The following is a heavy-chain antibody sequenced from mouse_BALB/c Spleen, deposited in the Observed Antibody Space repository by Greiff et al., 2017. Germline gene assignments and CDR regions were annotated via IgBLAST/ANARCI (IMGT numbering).Heavy chain of an antibody. V-gene: IGHV3-1*02. J-gene: IGHJ3*01. CDR3: ARLPRFAY. Sequence: DVQLQESGPDLVKPSQSLSLTCTVTGYSITSGYSWPWIRQFPGNKLEWMGYIHYSGSTNYNPSLKSRISITRDTSKNQFFLQLNSVTTEDTATYYCARLPRFAYWGQGTLVTVSA. CDR1: GYSITSGYS. D-gene: IGHD5-5*01. CDR2: IHYSGST.